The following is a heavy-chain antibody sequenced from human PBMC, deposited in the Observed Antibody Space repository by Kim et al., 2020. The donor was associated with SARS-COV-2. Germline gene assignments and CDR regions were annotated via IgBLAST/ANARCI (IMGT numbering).Heavy chain of an antibody. Sequence: ATSVKGRFTIARDNAKNSLYTQMTSMRAEDTAVYYCARDPSSSWYHWFDPWGQGTLVTVSS. CDR3: ARDPSSSWYHWFDP. V-gene: IGHV3-11*01. J-gene: IGHJ5*02. D-gene: IGHD6-13*01.